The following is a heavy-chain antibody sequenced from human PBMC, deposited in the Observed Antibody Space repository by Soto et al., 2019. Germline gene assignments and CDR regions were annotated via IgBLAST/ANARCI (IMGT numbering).Heavy chain of an antibody. CDR1: GGSFSGYY. CDR3: ARGHYGDSPDY. J-gene: IGHJ4*02. V-gene: IGHV4-34*01. Sequence: SETLSLTCAVYGGSFSGYYWSWIRQPPGKGLEWIGEINHSGSTNYNPSLKSRVTISVERSKNQFSLKLSSVTAADTAVYYCARGHYGDSPDYWGQGTLVTVSS. CDR2: INHSGST. D-gene: IGHD4-17*01.